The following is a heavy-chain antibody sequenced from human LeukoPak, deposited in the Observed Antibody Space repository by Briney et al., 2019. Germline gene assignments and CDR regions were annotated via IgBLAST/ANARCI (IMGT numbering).Heavy chain of an antibody. CDR3: ARALTYYYDSSVYYYGMDV. CDR1: GGSISSGGYS. Sequence: SQTLSLTCAVSGGSISSGGYSWSWIRQPPGKGLEWIGYIYHSGNTYYNPSLKSRVTISVDRSKNQFSLKLSSVTAADTAVYYCARALTYYYDSSVYYYGMDVWGQGTTVTVSS. V-gene: IGHV4-30-2*01. J-gene: IGHJ6*02. D-gene: IGHD3-22*01. CDR2: IYHSGNT.